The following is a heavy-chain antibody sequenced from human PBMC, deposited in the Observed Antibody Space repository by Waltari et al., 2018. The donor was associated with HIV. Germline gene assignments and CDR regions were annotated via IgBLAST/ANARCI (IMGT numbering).Heavy chain of an antibody. Sequence: QVQLQESGTGLVKPSETLSLTCIVSGGSINNYYWNWIRQPAGKGLEWLGRINASGGTNYNPSLKSRVTMSVDTSKNQFSLKLTSVTAADTAVYFCARETSGPTWRLFDSWGQGTLVTVSS. D-gene: IGHD1-26*01. CDR2: INASGGT. CDR1: GGSINNYY. V-gene: IGHV4-4*07. J-gene: IGHJ4*02. CDR3: ARETSGPTWRLFDS.